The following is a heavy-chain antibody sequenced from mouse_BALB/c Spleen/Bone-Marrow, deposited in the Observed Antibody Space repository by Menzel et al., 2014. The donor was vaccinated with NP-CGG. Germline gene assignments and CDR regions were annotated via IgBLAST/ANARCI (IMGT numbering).Heavy chain of an antibody. D-gene: IGHD2-4*01. Sequence: EVKLMESGGGLVQPGGSRKLSCAASGFTFSSFGMHWVRQAPEKGLEWVAYISSGSSTIYYADTVKGRFTISRDNPKNTLCLQMTSLRSEDTAMYYCASDYDYFDYWGQGTTLTVSS. CDR1: GFTFSSFG. J-gene: IGHJ2*01. V-gene: IGHV5-17*02. CDR3: ASDYDYFDY. CDR2: ISSGSSTI.